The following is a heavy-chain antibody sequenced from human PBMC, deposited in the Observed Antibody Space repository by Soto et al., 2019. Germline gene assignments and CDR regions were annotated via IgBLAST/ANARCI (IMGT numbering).Heavy chain of an antibody. V-gene: IGHV1-69*19. CDR2: TIPILASS. CDR3: AKDVGFQQLLFVFET. CDR1: EAPFSTFV. Sequence: VHLLRLGAGWRNLGSSGGVSSKALEAPFSTFVFTWLPQPLDQGLDGLGGTIPILASSNYPQNFQGRLTITADESTSTAYMYLSSLRSEDTAVYFCAKDVGFQQLLFVFETWGQGTLVTVSS. D-gene: IGHD6-13*01. J-gene: IGHJ5*02.